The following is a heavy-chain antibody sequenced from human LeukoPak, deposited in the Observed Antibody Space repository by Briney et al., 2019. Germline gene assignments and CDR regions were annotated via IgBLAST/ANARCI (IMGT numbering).Heavy chain of an antibody. CDR1: GGPISSYY. CDR3: ARGRYSSSSVGWFDP. Sequence: PSETLSLTCTVSGGPISSYYWSWIRQPPGKGLEWIGCVYYSGSTNYNPSLKSRVTISVDTSKNQFSLKLSSVTAADTAVYYCARGRYSSSSVGWFDPWGQGTLVTVSS. CDR2: VYYSGST. J-gene: IGHJ5*02. D-gene: IGHD6-6*01. V-gene: IGHV4-59*01.